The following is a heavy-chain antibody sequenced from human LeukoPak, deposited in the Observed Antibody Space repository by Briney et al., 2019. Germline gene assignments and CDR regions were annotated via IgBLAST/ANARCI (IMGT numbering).Heavy chain of an antibody. CDR1: GGSLSGYY. CDR3: GGGGGGGSKRNFDY. D-gene: IGHD3-16*01. CDR2: INHSGST. V-gene: IGHV4-34*01. Sequence: PSETLSLTCAVYGGSLSGYYWSWIRQPPGKGLEWIGEINHSGSTNYNPSLKSRVTISVDTSKNQFSLKLSSVTAADTAVYYWGGGGGGGSKRNFDYWGQGTLVTVSS. J-gene: IGHJ4*02.